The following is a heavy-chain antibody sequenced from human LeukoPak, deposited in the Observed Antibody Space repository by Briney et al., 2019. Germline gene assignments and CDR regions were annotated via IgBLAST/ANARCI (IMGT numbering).Heavy chain of an antibody. J-gene: IGHJ4*02. Sequence: ASVEVSCKASGYTFTSYYMHWVRQAPGQGLEWMGIINPSGGSTSYAQKFQGRVTMTRDTSTSTVYMELSSLRSEDTAVYYCARVGSGYSYGSPFDYWGQGTLVTVSS. CDR1: GYTFTSYY. CDR2: INPSGGST. D-gene: IGHD5-18*01. V-gene: IGHV1-46*01. CDR3: ARVGSGYSYGSPFDY.